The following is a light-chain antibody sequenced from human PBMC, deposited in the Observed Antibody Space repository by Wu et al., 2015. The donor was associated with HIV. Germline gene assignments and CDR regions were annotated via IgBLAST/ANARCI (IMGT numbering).Light chain of an antibody. J-gene: IGKJ1*01. V-gene: IGKV1-39*01. CDR1: QSISTF. CDR2: ATS. Sequence: DIQMTQSPSSLSASVGDRVTITCRTSQSISTFLNWYQQKPGKAPKLLIYATSTLQSGVPSRFSGSGFGTDFTLTINSLQPEDFATYYCQQSYIAPWTFGQGTRVEIK. CDR3: QQSYIAPWT.